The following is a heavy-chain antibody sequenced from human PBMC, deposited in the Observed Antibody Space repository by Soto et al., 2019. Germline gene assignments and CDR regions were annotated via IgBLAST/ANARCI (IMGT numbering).Heavy chain of an antibody. J-gene: IGHJ4*02. CDR2: IYYSGST. D-gene: IGHD4-17*01. CDR1: GGSISSGGYY. CDR3: ARVLPYGDHSGHFDY. Sequence: SETLSLTCTVSGGSISSGGYYWSWIRQHPGKGLEWIGYIYYSGSTYYNPSLKSRVTISVDTSKNQFSLKLSSVTAADTAVYYCARVLPYGDHSGHFDYWGQGTLVTVSS. V-gene: IGHV4-31*03.